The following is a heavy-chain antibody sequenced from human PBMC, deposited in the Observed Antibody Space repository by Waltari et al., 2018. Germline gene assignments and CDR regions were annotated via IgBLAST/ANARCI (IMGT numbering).Heavy chain of an antibody. V-gene: IGHV3-23*01. J-gene: IGHJ2*01. D-gene: IGHD7-27*01. Sequence: EVQLLESGGGLVQPGGSLRLSCAASGFTFSSYAMSWVRQAPGKGREWVSAMSVRGGSTYYADSVKGRFTISRDNSKNTLYLQMNSLRAEDTAVYYCANNPGDWYFDLWGRGTLVTVSS. CDR2: MSVRGGST. CDR1: GFTFSSYA. CDR3: ANNPGDWYFDL.